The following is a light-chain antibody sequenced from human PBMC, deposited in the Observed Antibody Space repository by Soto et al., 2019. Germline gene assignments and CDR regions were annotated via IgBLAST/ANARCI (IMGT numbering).Light chain of an antibody. V-gene: IGLV2-11*01. CDR1: SSDVGGYSY. J-gene: IGLJ1*01. CDR3: CSYAGSYTLYV. CDR2: DVS. Sequence: QSALTQPRSVSGSPGQSVTISCTGTSSDVGGYSYVSWFQQHPGKAPKLMINDVSKRPSGVPDRFSGSKTGNTASLTISGLQAEDEADYYCCSYAGSYTLYVFGTGTKATVL.